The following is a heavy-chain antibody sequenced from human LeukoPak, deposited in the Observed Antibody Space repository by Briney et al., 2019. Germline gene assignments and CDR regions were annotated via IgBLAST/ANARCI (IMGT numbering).Heavy chain of an antibody. V-gene: IGHV1-18*01. D-gene: IGHD6-19*01. CDR2: ISAYNGNT. CDR3: ARDVAVAGAYFDY. J-gene: IGHJ4*02. Sequence: GASVKVSCKASGGTFSSYAISWVRQAPGQGLEWMGWISAYNGNTNYAQKLQGRVTMTTDTSTSTAYMELRSLRSDDTAVYYCARDVAVAGAYFDYWGQGTLVTVSS. CDR1: GGTFSSYA.